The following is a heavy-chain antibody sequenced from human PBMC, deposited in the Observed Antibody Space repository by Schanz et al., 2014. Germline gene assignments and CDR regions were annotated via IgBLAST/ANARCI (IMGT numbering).Heavy chain of an antibody. CDR1: GFTFGTYG. D-gene: IGHD5-12*01. CDR3: ARDEGRDGYNLAFDV. V-gene: IGHV3-23*04. CDR2: IAASSGGP. Sequence: EVQLVESGGGLVQPGGSLRLSCVASGFTFGTYGMSWVRQAPGKGLEWVSVIAASSGGPNYADSVKGRFIISRDSSKNTLFLQMNSLRPEDTALYFCARDEGRDGYNLAFDVWGQGTLVTVSS. J-gene: IGHJ3*01.